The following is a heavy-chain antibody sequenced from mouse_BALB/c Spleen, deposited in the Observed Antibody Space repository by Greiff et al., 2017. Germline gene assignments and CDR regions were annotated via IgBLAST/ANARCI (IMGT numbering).Heavy chain of an antibody. D-gene: IGHD2-14*01. Sequence: EVKLEESGGGLVQPGGSLRLSCATSGFTFTDYYMSWVRQPPGKALEWLGFIRNKANGYTTEYSASVKGRFTISRDNSQSILYLQMNTLRAEDSATYYCARDMRYAAWFAYWGQGTLVTVSA. CDR1: GFTFTDYY. CDR3: ARDMRYAAWFAY. J-gene: IGHJ3*01. CDR2: IRNKANGYTT. V-gene: IGHV7-3*02.